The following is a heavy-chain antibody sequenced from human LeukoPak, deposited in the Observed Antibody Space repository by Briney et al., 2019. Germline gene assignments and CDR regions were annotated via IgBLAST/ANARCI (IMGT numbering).Heavy chain of an antibody. CDR3: AKDYYDSSGYPRYAFDI. D-gene: IGHD3-22*01. J-gene: IGHJ3*02. CDR1: GFNFTTSG. Sequence: PARSLRISCPDPGFNFTTSGIHLVRPRPPNWPDCAALTWYDGSNKYYADSVKGRFTISRDNSKNTLYLQMNSLRAEDTAVYYCAKDYYDSSGYPRYAFDIWGQGTMVTVSS. CDR2: TWYDGSNK. V-gene: IGHV3-33*06.